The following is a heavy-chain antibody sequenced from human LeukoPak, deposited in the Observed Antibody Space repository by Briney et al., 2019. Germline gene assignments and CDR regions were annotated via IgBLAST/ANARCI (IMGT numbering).Heavy chain of an antibody. Sequence: NPSETLSLTCTVSGGSISSYYWSWIRQPAGKGLEWIGRIYTSGSTNYNPSLKSRVTMSVDTSKNQFSLKLSSVTAADTAVYYCASLENEPGYSSSWYVSLWGQGTLVTVSS. CDR2: IYTSGST. D-gene: IGHD6-13*01. CDR1: GGSISSYY. V-gene: IGHV4-4*07. J-gene: IGHJ4*02. CDR3: ASLENEPGYSSSWYVSL.